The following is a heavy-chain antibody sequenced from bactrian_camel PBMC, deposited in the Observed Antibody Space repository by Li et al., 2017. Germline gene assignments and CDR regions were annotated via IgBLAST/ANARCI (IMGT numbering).Heavy chain of an antibody. V-gene: IGHV3S53*01. Sequence: VQLVESGGGSVQTGGSLTLSCVASAPGYTGYTFCMAWFRQVEGKEREGVAAVGSDGTTKYVDSVKGRFTISQDNAKNTLTLQMNSLKPEDTGIYYCAATRISTRGFCPGSTKREVYRAWGQGTQFTVS. D-gene: IGHD7*01. J-gene: IGHJ6*01. CDR3: AATRISTRGFCPGSTKREVYRA. CDR1: APGYTGYTFC. CDR2: VGSDGTT.